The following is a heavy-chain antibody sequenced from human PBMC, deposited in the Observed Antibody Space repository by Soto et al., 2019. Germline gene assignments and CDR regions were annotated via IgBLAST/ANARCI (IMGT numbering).Heavy chain of an antibody. CDR3: ARISTTNVTYNPPNYYYYGMDV. CDR2: IIPIFGTA. CDR1: GGTFSSYA. D-gene: IGHD4-4*01. J-gene: IGHJ6*02. V-gene: IGHV1-69*13. Sequence: ASVKVSCKASGGTFSSYAISWVRQAPGQGLEWMGGIIPIFGTANYAQKFQGRVTITADESTSTAYMELSSLRSEDTAVYYCARISTTNVTYNPPNYYYYGMDVWGQGTTVTVSS.